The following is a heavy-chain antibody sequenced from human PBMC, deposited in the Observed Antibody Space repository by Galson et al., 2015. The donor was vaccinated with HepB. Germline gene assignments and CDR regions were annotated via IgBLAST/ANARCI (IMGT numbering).Heavy chain of an antibody. V-gene: IGHV3-73*01. D-gene: IGHD6-13*01. CDR3: TRLGDLSGYSSL. Sequence: SLRLSCAASGFTFSGSAMHWVRQASGRGLEWVGRIGSKANSYATAYAASVKGRFTISRDDSENTAYMQINSLKTEDTAVYYCTRLGDLSGYSSLWGQGTLVTVSS. CDR2: IGSKANSYAT. J-gene: IGHJ4*02. CDR1: GFTFSGSA.